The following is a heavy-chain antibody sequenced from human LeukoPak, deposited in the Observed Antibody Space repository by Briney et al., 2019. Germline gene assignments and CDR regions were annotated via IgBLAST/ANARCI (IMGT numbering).Heavy chain of an antibody. CDR2: ISGSGGST. V-gene: IGHV3-23*01. J-gene: IGHJ4*02. CDR3: AKDWVPRGSPGSFGY. CDR1: GFTFSSYA. D-gene: IGHD1-14*01. Sequence: PGGSLRLSCAASGFTFSSYAMSWVRQAPGKGLEWVSAISGSGGSTYYADSVKGRFTISRDNSKNTLYLQMNSLRAEDTAVYYCAKDWVPRGSPGSFGYRGQGTLVTVSS.